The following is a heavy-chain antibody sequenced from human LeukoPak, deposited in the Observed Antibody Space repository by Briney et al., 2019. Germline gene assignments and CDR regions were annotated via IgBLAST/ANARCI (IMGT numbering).Heavy chain of an antibody. D-gene: IGHD1-26*01. CDR3: ARSRDTTNYYGMDV. CDR1: ADSISSSKW. V-gene: IGHV4-4*02. J-gene: IGHJ6*02. CDR2: IHHGGSS. Sequence: PSETLSLTCAVSADSISSSKWWSWVRQAPGKGLEWIGEIHHGGSSNYDPSLKSRVTISKDKSKNQFSLKMSSVTAADTAVYYCARSRDTTNYYGMDVWGQGTTVSVSS.